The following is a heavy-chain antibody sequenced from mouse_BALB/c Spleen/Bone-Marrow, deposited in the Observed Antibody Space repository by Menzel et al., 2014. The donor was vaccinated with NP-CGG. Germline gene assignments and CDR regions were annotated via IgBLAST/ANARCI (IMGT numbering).Heavy chain of an antibody. CDR2: INPSSGHT. CDR1: GYTFTSYT. D-gene: IGHD2-1*01. Sequence: VKLVESGAELARPGASVKMSCKASGYTFTSYTTHWVKQRPGQGLEWIGYINPSSGHTNYNQKFKDKATLTADKSSSTAYMQLSSLTSEDSAVYYCAAGYYGNSGWFAYWGQGTLVTVSA. CDR3: AAGYYGNSGWFAY. J-gene: IGHJ3*01. V-gene: IGHV1-4*01.